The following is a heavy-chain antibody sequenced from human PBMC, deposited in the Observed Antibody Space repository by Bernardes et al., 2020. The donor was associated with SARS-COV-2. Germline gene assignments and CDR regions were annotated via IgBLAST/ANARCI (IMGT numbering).Heavy chain of an antibody. CDR3: AKSGGDDYGDYEYYFDH. V-gene: IGHV3-23*01. D-gene: IGHD4-17*01. Sequence: GGALIPSCVASGFSFHDFAMTWVRQAPGTGLEWVSSISGDGKSKYYSYSVSGRFAISRDNSKNTLYLQMNNLRAEDTAVYYCAKSGGDDYGDYEYYFDHWGQGTVVTISS. CDR1: GFSFHDFA. CDR2: ISGDGKSK. J-gene: IGHJ4*02.